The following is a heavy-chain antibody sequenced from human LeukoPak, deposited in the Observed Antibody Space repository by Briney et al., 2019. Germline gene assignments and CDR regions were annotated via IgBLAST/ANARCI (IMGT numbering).Heavy chain of an antibody. J-gene: IGHJ4*02. CDR2: ISSSGGGVI. Sequence: GGSLRLSCAASGFTFSDYYMSWIRQAPGKGLEWISYISSSGGGVIYYADSMKGRFTISRDNAKNSLYLQMNSLTAEDTAVYYCARDIAWQQLAVFDYWGQGTMVTVSS. CDR3: ARDIAWQQLAVFDY. D-gene: IGHD6-13*01. V-gene: IGHV3-11*01. CDR1: GFTFSDYY.